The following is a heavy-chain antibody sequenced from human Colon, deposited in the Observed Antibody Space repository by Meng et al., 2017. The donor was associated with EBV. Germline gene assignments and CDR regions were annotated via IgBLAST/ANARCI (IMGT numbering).Heavy chain of an antibody. CDR2: IIHGGSP. J-gene: IGHJ4*02. CDR3: ARRPTGIDY. V-gene: IGHV4-34*12. CDR1: GGSLRGAY. D-gene: IGHD2-8*02. Sequence: QVQLRRWGAGLLKPSETLSPTRAVNGGSLRGAYWNWIRQPPGKGLEWIGEIIHGGSPSYNPSLKSRVTISIDTSKNQLSLMLSSVTAADTAVYYCARRPTGIDYWGQGTLVTVSS.